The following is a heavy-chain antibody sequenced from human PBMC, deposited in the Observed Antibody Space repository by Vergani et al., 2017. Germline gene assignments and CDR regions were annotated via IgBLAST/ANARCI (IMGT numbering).Heavy chain of an antibody. CDR1: GASIRSSNYY. D-gene: IGHD6-19*01. J-gene: IGHJ5*02. CDR2: IYYSGST. CDR3: ARDSTVEGLVKLGWIDP. V-gene: IGHV4-39*02. Sequence: QLQLQESGPGLVKPSATLSLTCSVSGASIRSSNYYWGWIRQPPGKGLDWIASIYYSGSTYYNPSLKSRVTISVDTSKNQFSLKLSSVTAADTAVYFWARDSTVEGLVKLGWIDPWGQGILVTVSS.